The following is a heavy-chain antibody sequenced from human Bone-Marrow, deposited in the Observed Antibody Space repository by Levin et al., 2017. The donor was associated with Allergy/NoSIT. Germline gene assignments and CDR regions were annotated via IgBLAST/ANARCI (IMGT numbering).Heavy chain of an antibody. Sequence: GESLKISCAASGFTFSMYGMHWVRQAPGKGLEWVAVISYDGSNKYYADSVKGRFAISRDNSKNTLHLQMNSLRGEDTAVYYCATDHHGYRYYYYGMDVWGQGTTVTVSS. CDR1: GFTFSMYG. V-gene: IGHV3-30*03. CDR3: ATDHHGYRYYYYGMDV. D-gene: IGHD5-24*01. J-gene: IGHJ6*02. CDR2: ISYDGSNK.